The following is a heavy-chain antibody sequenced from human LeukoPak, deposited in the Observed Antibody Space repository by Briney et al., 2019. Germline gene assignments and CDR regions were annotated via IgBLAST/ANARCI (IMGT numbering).Heavy chain of an antibody. J-gene: IGHJ4*02. Sequence: PSETLSLTCTVSGYSISSGYYWGWIRQPPGKGLEWIGSIYHSGSTYYNPSLKSRVTISVDTSKNQFSLKLSSVTAADTAVYYCARANHYDSTQDYFDYWGRGTLVTVSS. D-gene: IGHD3-22*01. CDR2: IYHSGST. CDR1: GYSISSGYY. CDR3: ARANHYDSTQDYFDY. V-gene: IGHV4-38-2*02.